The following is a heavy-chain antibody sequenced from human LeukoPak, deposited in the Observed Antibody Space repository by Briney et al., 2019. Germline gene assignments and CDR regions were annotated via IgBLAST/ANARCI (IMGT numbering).Heavy chain of an antibody. J-gene: IGHJ4*02. Sequence: PGGSLRLSCAASGFTFSDYYMSWIRQAPGKGLEWIGRIDISGNTNYNPSLKSRVTMSVDMSKNQFSLKLSSVTAADTAVYYCARDKYYYDSSAYQIFDYWGQGTLVTVSS. V-gene: IGHV4-4*07. CDR1: GFTFSDYY. CDR3: ARDKYYYDSSAYQIFDY. D-gene: IGHD3-22*01. CDR2: IDISGNT.